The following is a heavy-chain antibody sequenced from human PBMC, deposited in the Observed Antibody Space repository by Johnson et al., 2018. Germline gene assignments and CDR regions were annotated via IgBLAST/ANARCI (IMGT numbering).Heavy chain of an antibody. CDR1: GFNFGDTV. J-gene: IGHJ3*02. D-gene: IGHD2-15*01. CDR3: EKGALFVGGATHDAFDI. CDR2: LSWYSGSI. V-gene: IGHV3-9*01. Sequence: EVQLVESGGGLVQPGRSLKLSCAASGFNFGDTVMYWVRQAPGKGPEWVSGLSWYSGSIGYADSVKGRFTLSRDNAKNSLYLQMNSLGAEDTALYYCEKGALFVGGATHDAFDIWGQGTMVTVSS.